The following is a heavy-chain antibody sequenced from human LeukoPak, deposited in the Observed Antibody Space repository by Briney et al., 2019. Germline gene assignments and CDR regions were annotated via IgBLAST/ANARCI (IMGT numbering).Heavy chain of an antibody. CDR2: ISGSAGST. V-gene: IGHV3-23*01. D-gene: IGHD3-22*01. Sequence: GGSLRLSCAASGFTFSTYAMSWVRQAPGKGLEWVSGISGSAGSTYYADSVKGRFTISRDNSKNTLYLQMNSLRAEDTAVYYCAKSTSEEDSSGWDYWGQGTLVTVSS. CDR1: GFTFSTYA. J-gene: IGHJ4*02. CDR3: AKSTSEEDSSGWDY.